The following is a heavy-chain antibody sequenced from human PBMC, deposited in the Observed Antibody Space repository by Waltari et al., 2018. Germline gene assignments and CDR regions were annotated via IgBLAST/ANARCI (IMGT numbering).Heavy chain of an antibody. Sequence: QVQLQESGSGLVKPSETLSLTCTVSGGSISRYYWGWIRHPPGKGLEWIGFVSYSGTTNYTSPLRSRAAISVYPSKNQFSLRLSDVTAADTAVYYCARLLSNSVSARFDFWGQGALVTVS. J-gene: IGHJ4*02. CDR1: GGSISRYY. D-gene: IGHD1-26*01. CDR3: ARLLSNSVSARFDF. V-gene: IGHV4-59*01. CDR2: VSYSGTT.